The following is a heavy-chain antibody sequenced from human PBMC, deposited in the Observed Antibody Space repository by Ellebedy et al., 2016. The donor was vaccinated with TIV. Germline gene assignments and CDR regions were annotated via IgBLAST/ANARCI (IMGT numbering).Heavy chain of an antibody. Sequence: AASVKVSCKASGYTFTNYYMHWVRQAPGQGLEWLGKINPSDGSTSYAQQLQGRVTRTRETSTVTVYMQLSSLRSEDSAMYYCARSSFGSAYYGSIDYWGQGTLVTVSS. D-gene: IGHD3-3*01. CDR3: ARSSFGSAYYGSIDY. CDR1: GYTFTNYY. J-gene: IGHJ4*02. V-gene: IGHV1-46*04. CDR2: INPSDGST.